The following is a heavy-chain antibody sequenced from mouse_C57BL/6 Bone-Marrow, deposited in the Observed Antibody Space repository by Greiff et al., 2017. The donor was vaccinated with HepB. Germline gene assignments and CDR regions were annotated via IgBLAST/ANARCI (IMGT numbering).Heavy chain of an antibody. CDR3: ARDPGLRRRVYYAMDY. CDR2: ISDGGSYT. D-gene: IGHD2-4*01. Sequence: EVQRVESGGGLVKPGGSLKLSCAASGFTFSSYAMSWVRQTPEKRLEWVATISDGGSYTYYPDNVKGRFTISRDNAKNNLYLQMSHLKSEDTAMYYCARDPGLRRRVYYAMDYWGQGTSVTVSS. V-gene: IGHV5-4*01. CDR1: GFTFSSYA. J-gene: IGHJ4*01.